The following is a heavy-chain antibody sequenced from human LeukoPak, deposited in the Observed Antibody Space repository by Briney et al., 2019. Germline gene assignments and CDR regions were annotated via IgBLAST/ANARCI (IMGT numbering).Heavy chain of an antibody. V-gene: IGHV3-7*01. CDR2: IKQDGSEK. Sequence: GGSLRLSCAASGFTFGSYWMSWVRQAPGKGLEWVANIKQDGSEKDYVDSVKGRFTISRDNAKNSLYLQMNSLRAEDTAVYYCARYCGGDCYGMDVWGQGTTVTISS. CDR1: GFTFGSYW. D-gene: IGHD2-21*01. CDR3: ARYCGGDCYGMDV. J-gene: IGHJ6*02.